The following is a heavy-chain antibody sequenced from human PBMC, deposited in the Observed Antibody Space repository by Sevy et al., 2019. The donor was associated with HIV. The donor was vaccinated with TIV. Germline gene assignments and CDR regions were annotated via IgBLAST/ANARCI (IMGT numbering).Heavy chain of an antibody. D-gene: IGHD3-22*01. CDR1: GFTFSNYA. V-gene: IGHV3-23*01. Sequence: GGSLRLSCAASGFTFSNYAMSWVRQAPGKGLQWVSVISTSGDNTYYADPVKGRFTISRDNSKNILYLQMSSLSAEDTAVYFCAKDPPNQDYYDSSSSGYFDSWGQGTLVTVSS. J-gene: IGHJ4*02. CDR2: ISTSGDNT. CDR3: AKDPPNQDYYDSSSSGYFDS.